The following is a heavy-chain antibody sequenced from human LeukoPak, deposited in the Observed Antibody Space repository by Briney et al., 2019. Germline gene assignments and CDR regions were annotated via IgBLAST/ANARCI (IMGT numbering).Heavy chain of an antibody. V-gene: IGHV4-4*07. J-gene: IGHJ5*02. CDR3: ARDFSYYDFWSGYYNAGSNWFDP. D-gene: IGHD3-3*01. Sequence: SETLSLTCTVSGGSISSYYWSWIRQPAGKGLQWIGRIYTSGSTNYNPSLKSRVTMSVDTSKNQFSLKLSSVTAADTAVYYCARDFSYYDFWSGYYNAGSNWFDPWGQGTLVTVSS. CDR1: GGSISSYY. CDR2: IYTSGST.